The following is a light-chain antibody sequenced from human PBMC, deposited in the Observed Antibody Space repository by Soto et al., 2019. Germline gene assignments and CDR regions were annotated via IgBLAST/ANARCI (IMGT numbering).Light chain of an antibody. CDR1: SSNIGAGYD. CDR2: GYT. V-gene: IGLV1-40*01. Sequence: QSALTQPPSVSGAPGQRVTISCTGSSSNIGAGYDVHWYQQLPGTAPTLLIFGYTSRPSGVPDRFSGSKSGTSASLAITGLQAEDEADYYCQSYDSSLSGYVFGTGTKVTVL. J-gene: IGLJ1*01. CDR3: QSYDSSLSGYV.